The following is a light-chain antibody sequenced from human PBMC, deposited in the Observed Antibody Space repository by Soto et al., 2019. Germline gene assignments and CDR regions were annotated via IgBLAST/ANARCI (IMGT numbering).Light chain of an antibody. CDR1: QSVTSSY. J-gene: IGKJ2*01. CDR2: GAS. V-gene: IGKV3-20*01. Sequence: EVVLTQSPGNLSLSPGERATLSCRASQSVTSSYLAWYQQKPGQAPRLLIYGASRRATDIPDRFSGSGSGTDFTLTISRLEPEDFAVYYCQLYHSSSYTFGQGTKLEIK. CDR3: QLYHSSSYT.